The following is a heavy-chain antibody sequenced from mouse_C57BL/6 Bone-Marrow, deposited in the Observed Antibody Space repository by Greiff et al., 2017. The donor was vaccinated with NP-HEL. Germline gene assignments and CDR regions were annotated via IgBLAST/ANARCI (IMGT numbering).Heavy chain of an antibody. CDR3: SREGGNYGY. CDR1: GFTFSSYA. CDR2: ISDGGSYT. D-gene: IGHD2-1*01. V-gene: IGHV5-4*01. Sequence: EVQGVESGGGLVKPGGSLKLSCAASGFTFSSYAMSWVRQTPEKRLEWVATISDGGSYTYYPDNVKGRFTLSRDNAKNNLYLQMSHLKSEDTAMYYCSREGGNYGYWGQGTTLTVSS. J-gene: IGHJ2*01.